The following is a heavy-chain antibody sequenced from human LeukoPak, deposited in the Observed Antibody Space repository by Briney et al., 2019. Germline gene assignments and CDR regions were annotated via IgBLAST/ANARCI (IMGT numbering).Heavy chain of an antibody. CDR2: VRWGTA. V-gene: IGHV4-4*07. Sequence: SETLSLTCTVSGDSLSDHCWTWIRQPAGKGLEWIGRVRWGTAYYNPSLESRVTISLDTSNNHFSLKVTSVTAADTAVYYCARGTERTRISGYYSFDYWGRGILVTVSS. CDR3: ARGTERTRISGYYSFDY. J-gene: IGHJ4*02. CDR1: GDSLSDHC. D-gene: IGHD5-12*01.